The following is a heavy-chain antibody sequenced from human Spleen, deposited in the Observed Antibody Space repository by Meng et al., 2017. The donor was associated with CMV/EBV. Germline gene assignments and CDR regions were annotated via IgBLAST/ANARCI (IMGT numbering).Heavy chain of an antibody. J-gene: IGHJ4*02. D-gene: IGHD6-19*01. CDR1: GFTFSDYA. Sequence: SGFTFSDYAMSWVRQAPGKGLESVSIIYSGGTTSYYANSVKGRFTISRDRSRSTLYLRMNSLRADDTAVYYCAKGQWSSGWTSFDYWGQGTLVTVSS. CDR3: AKGQWSSGWTSFDY. V-gene: IGHV3-23*03. CDR2: IYSGGTTS.